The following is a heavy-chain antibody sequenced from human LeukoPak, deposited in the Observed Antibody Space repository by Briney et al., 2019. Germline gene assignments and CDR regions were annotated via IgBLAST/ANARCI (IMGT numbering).Heavy chain of an antibody. CDR1: GYSFTSYW. Sequence: GESLKISCKGSGYSFTSYWIGWVRQMPGKGLEWMGIIYPGDSDTRYSPSFQGQVTISADKSISTAYLQWSSLKASDTAMYYCARLKLDVDTAMVTIFGNYYYYYMDVWGKGTTVTVSS. CDR3: ARLKLDVDTAMVTIFGNYYYYYMDV. CDR2: IYPGDSDT. V-gene: IGHV5-51*01. J-gene: IGHJ6*03. D-gene: IGHD5-18*01.